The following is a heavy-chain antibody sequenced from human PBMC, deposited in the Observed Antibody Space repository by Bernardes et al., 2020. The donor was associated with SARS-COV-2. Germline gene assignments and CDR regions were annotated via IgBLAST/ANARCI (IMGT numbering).Heavy chain of an antibody. CDR3: AKELLRLVYYGMDV. CDR1: GFTFSSYA. D-gene: IGHD2-15*01. CDR2: ISGSGGST. V-gene: IGHV3-23*01. Sequence: GGSLRLSCAASGFTFSSYAMSWVRQAPGKGLEWVSAISGSGGSTYYADSAKGRFTISRDNSKNTLYLQMNSLRAEDTAVYYCAKELLRLVYYGMDVWGQGTTVSVSS. J-gene: IGHJ6*02.